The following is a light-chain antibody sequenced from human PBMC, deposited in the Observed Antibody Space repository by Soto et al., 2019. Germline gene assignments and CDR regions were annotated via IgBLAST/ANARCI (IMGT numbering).Light chain of an antibody. CDR1: QGIGNY. V-gene: IGKV1-27*01. Sequence: DIQMTQSPSSLSASVGDRVTTTCRASQGIGNYLAWYQHKPGKVPKLLIYGASTLQSRVPSRFSGGGSGTEFTLTISGLQIEDLATYYCQVYNNGPPGFGQGTRLEI. CDR3: QVYNNGPPG. CDR2: GAS. J-gene: IGKJ5*01.